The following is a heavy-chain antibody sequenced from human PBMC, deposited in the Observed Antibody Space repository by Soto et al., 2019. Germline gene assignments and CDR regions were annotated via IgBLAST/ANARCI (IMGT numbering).Heavy chain of an antibody. V-gene: IGHV2-5*02. D-gene: IGHD2-15*01. CDR1: GFSLSTSGVG. CDR2: IYWDDDK. J-gene: IGHJ4*02. Sequence: QITLKESGPTLVKPTQTLTLTCTFSGFSLSTSGVGVGWIRQPPGKALEWLALIYWDDDKRYSPSLKSRLTIRQDTSKKHLVPTITNQEPVDTATYYSAHRPSYCSGGSCYSGFDYWGQGTLVTVSS. CDR3: AHRPSYCSGGSCYSGFDY.